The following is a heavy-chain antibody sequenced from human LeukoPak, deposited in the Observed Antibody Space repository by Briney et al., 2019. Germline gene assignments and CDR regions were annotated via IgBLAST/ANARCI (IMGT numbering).Heavy chain of an antibody. CDR3: TKRMSTLDDP. V-gene: IGHV3-23*01. D-gene: IGHD2/OR15-2a*01. CDR2: ISGSDGST. CDR1: GFTFSNSG. Sequence: GGSLRLSCAASGFTFSNSGMSWVGQAPGKGPEWVSTISGSDGSTYYADSVKGRFTISRDNSKNTLYLQMKSLRAEDTAVYYFTKRMSTLDDPWGQGTLVTVSS. J-gene: IGHJ5*02.